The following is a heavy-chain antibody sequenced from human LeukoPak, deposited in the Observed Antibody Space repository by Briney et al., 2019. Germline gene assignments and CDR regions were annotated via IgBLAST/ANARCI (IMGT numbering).Heavy chain of an antibody. J-gene: IGHJ4*02. D-gene: IGHD1-26*01. V-gene: IGHV3-30-3*01. CDR1: GFTFSSYA. Sequence: GGSLRLSCAASGFTFSSYAMHWVRQAPGKGLEWVAVISYDGSNKYYADSVKGRFTISRDNSKSTLYLQMNSLRDEDTAVYYCARDGPWQWELLFNYFDYWGQGTLVTVSS. CDR2: ISYDGSNK. CDR3: ARDGPWQWELLFNYFDY.